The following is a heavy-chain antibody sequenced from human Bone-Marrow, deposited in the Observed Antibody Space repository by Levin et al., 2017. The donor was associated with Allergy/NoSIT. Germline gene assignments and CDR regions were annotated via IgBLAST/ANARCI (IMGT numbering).Heavy chain of an antibody. CDR3: AIACSGGTCYGTMDS. CDR2: IKSNSGGT. J-gene: IGHJ4*02. CDR1: GYTFTDQY. D-gene: IGHD2-15*01. Sequence: LAASVKVSCKASGYTFTDQYMHWVRQAPGQGLEWMGWIKSNSGGTNYAQKFQGRVTMTRDTSISTGYMELGRLTSDDTAVYYCAIACSGGTCYGTMDSWGQGTLVTVSS. V-gene: IGHV1-2*03.